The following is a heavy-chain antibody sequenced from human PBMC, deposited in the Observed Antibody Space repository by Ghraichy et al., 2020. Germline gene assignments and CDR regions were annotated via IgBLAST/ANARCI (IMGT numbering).Heavy chain of an antibody. CDR2: INHSGST. Sequence: SQTLSLTCAVYNGPFDSYFWSWIRQPPGKGLEWIGEINHSGSTNYNPSLKSRVTISVDTSKNQFSLRLRSVTAADTAVYYCARGRKSSQQLVPLPFDYWGQGTLVTVSS. D-gene: IGHD6-13*01. CDR1: NGPFDSYF. V-gene: IGHV4-34*01. J-gene: IGHJ4*02. CDR3: ARGRKSSQQLVPLPFDY.